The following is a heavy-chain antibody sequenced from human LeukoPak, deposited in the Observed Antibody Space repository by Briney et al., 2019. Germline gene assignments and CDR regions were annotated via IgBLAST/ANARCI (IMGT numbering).Heavy chain of an antibody. D-gene: IGHD3-22*01. V-gene: IGHV3-33*01. CDR2: IWYDGSNQ. J-gene: IGHJ4*02. CDR3: ARGPVFLYSSGYFDY. CDR1: GFTFSSYG. Sequence: PGRSLRLSCTASGFTFSSYGMHWARQAPGKGLEWVAVIWYDGSNQQYADSVKGRFTISRDNSGNTVFLQMNSLRPEDTAVYYCARGPVFLYSSGYFDYWGQGTLVTVSS.